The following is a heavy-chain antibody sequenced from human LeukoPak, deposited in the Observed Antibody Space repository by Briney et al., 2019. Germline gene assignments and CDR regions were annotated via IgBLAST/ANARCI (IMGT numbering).Heavy chain of an antibody. J-gene: IGHJ5*02. Sequence: GESPKISCKGSGYSFTSYWIGWVRQMPGKGLEWMGIIYPGDSDTRYSPSFQGQVTISADKSISTAYLQWSSLKASDTAMYYCARLALSYRSSTSCYRENWFDPWGQGTLVTVSS. CDR3: ARLALSYRSSTSCYRENWFDP. CDR1: GYSFTSYW. CDR2: IYPGDSDT. V-gene: IGHV5-51*01. D-gene: IGHD2-2*02.